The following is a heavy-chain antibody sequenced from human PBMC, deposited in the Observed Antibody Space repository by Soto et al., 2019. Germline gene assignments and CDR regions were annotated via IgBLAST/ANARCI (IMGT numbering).Heavy chain of an antibody. CDR2: IKNKIDGETT. V-gene: IGHV3-15*01. J-gene: IGHJ4*02. Sequence: GGSLRLSCAASGFTFTNAWMTWVRQAPGKGLEWVGRIKNKIDGETTDYAAPVKGRFTISRDDSKNTLYLQMNSLKTEDTAVYYCTTDYDCPTTNCPWSGKYSSSSDYWGQGTLVTVSS. CDR3: TTDYDCPTTNCPWSGKYSSSSDY. D-gene: IGHD6-6*01. CDR1: GFTFTNAW.